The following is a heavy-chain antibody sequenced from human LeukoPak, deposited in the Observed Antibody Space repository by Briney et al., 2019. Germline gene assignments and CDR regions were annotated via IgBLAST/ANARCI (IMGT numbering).Heavy chain of an antibody. V-gene: IGHV3-23*01. CDR2: ISPGGPT. CDR1: GFTFDRFT. Sequence: GGSLRLSCAASGFTFDRFTIHWVRQTPGKGLEWVSGISPGGPTYYADSVKGRFTISRNDSKNTLYLQMRNLRADDTAVYYCAKDGAWLRFDDWGQGILVTVSS. J-gene: IGHJ4*02. D-gene: IGHD5-12*01. CDR3: AKDGAWLRFDD.